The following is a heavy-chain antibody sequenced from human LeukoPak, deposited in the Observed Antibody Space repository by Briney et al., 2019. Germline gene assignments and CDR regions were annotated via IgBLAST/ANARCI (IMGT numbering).Heavy chain of an antibody. J-gene: IGHJ4*02. Sequence: GASVKVSCKASGYTFTGYYMHWVRQAPGQGLEWMGWINPNSSDTNYAQKFQGRVTLSRDTSISTAYMELSRLRSDDTAVYSCAREARRGGSSFDFDYWGQGTLVTVSS. CDR3: AREARRGGSSFDFDY. CDR1: GYTFTGYY. V-gene: IGHV1-2*02. CDR2: INPNSSDT. D-gene: IGHD2-15*01.